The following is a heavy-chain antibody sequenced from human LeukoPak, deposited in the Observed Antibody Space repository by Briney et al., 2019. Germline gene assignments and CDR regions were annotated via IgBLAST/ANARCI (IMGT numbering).Heavy chain of an antibody. CDR3: AREQQLVRGAFDI. CDR2: IYSGGST. D-gene: IGHD6-13*01. V-gene: IGHV3-53*04. Sequence: GGSLRLSCAASGFTVSNNYMSWVRQAPGEGLEWVSVIYSGGSTYYADSVKGRFTISRHNSKNTLYLQMNSLRAEDTAVYYCAREQQLVRGAFDIWGQGTMVTVSS. CDR1: GFTVSNNY. J-gene: IGHJ3*02.